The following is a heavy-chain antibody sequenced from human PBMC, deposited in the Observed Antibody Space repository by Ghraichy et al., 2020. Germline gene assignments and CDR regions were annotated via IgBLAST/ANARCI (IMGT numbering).Heavy chain of an antibody. D-gene: IGHD1-1*01. CDR2: INPDGTET. V-gene: IGHV3-7*04. Sequence: GGSLRLSCAVSGFSIRTYWMSCVRQAPGKGLEWMANINPDGTETYHVDSVKGRFTISRDNAKNSLYLKMNSLRAEDTAVYYCGGNWNWCQGTLVTVSS. CDR3: GGNWN. CDR1: GFSIRTYW. J-gene: IGHJ4*02.